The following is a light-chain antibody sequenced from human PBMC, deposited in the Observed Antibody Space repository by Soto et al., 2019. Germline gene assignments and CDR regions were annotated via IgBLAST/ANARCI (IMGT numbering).Light chain of an antibody. CDR1: QSVSSN. Sequence: EIVRTQSPATLSVSPGERATLSCRASQSVSSNLAWYQQKPGQAPRLLIYGASTRATGIPARFSGSGSGTEFTLTISSLQSEEFAVYYCQQYNNWPLLTFGGGTKVEIK. CDR2: GAS. V-gene: IGKV3-15*01. J-gene: IGKJ4*01. CDR3: QQYNNWPLLT.